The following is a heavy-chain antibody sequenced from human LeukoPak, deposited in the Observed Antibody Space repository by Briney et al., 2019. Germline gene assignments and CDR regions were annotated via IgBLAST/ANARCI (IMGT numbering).Heavy chain of an antibody. D-gene: IGHD3-22*01. J-gene: IGHJ4*02. Sequence: PGGSQRLSCAASGFAFSSYSMNWVRQAPGKGLEWVSYISSSSSTIYYADSVKGRFTISRDNAKNSLYLQMNSLRAEDTAVYYCARDDSDYYDSSGYPGGVDYWGQGTLVTVSS. CDR3: ARDDSDYYDSSGYPGGVDY. CDR2: ISSSSSTI. CDR1: GFAFSSYS. V-gene: IGHV3-48*01.